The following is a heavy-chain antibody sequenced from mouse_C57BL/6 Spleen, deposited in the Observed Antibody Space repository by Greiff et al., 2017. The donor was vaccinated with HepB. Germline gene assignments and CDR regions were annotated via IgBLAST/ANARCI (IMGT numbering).Heavy chain of an antibody. CDR3: ARYTEYFDV. CDR2: IRNKANGYTT. CDR1: GFTFTDYY. Sequence: EVQLVESGGGLVQPGGSLSLSCAASGFTFTDYYMSWVRQPPGKALEWLGFIRNKANGYTTEYSASVKGRFTISRDNSQSILYLQMNALRAEDSATYYCARYTEYFDVWGTGTTVTVSS. J-gene: IGHJ1*03. V-gene: IGHV7-3*01.